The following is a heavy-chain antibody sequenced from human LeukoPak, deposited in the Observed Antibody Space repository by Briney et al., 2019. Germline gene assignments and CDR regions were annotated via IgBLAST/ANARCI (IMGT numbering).Heavy chain of an antibody. D-gene: IGHD4-17*01. CDR1: GFTFSSYR. V-gene: IGHV3-7*01. Sequence: PGGSLRLSCAASGFTFSSYRMNWVRQAPGKGLEWVANIKQDGSEKYYVDSVKGRFTISRDNAKNSLYLQMNSLRAEDTAVYYCAREGSTVTTEAYYYYYYGMDVWGQGTTVTVSS. CDR2: IKQDGSEK. J-gene: IGHJ6*02. CDR3: AREGSTVTTEAYYYYYYGMDV.